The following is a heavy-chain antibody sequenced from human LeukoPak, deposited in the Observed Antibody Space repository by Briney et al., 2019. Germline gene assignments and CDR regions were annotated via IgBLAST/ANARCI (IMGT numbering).Heavy chain of an antibody. V-gene: IGHV3-23*01. CDR2: MSGRDDKT. Sequence: GGSLRLSCAASGFTFSAYAMTWVRQAPGKGLEWVSSMSGRDDKTYYTDSAKGRFTISRDNSRNTLYLLMNSLRAEDTAVYYCALTQDYYDSSAYYKNPRFAYWGQGTLVTVSS. J-gene: IGHJ4*02. D-gene: IGHD3-22*01. CDR1: GFTFSAYA. CDR3: ALTQDYYDSSAYYKNPRFAY.